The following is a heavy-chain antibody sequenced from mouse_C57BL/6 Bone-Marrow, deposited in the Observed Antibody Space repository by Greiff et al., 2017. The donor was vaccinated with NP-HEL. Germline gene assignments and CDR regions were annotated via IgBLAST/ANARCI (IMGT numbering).Heavy chain of an antibody. CDR2: IYPGDGDT. Sequence: VQGVESGPELVKPGASVKISCKASGYAFSSSWMNWVKQRPGKGLEWIGRIYPGDGDTNYNGKFKGKATLTADKSSSTAYMQLSSLTSEDSAVYFCAKDGYLYWGQGTTLTVSS. CDR3: AKDGYLY. D-gene: IGHD2-3*01. CDR1: GYAFSSSW. V-gene: IGHV1-82*01. J-gene: IGHJ2*01.